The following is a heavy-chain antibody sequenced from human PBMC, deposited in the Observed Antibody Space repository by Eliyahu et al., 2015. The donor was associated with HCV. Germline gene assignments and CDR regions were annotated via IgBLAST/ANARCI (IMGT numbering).Heavy chain of an antibody. CDR1: GFTFSSYW. V-gene: IGHV3-7*01. Sequence: EVQLVESGGGLVQPGGSLRLSCAASGFTFSSYWMSWVRQAPGKGLEGVANIKQDGSEKYYVDSVKGRFTISRDNAKNSLYLQMNSLRAEDTAVYYCASWAVVVAATPFDYWGQGTLVTVSS. D-gene: IGHD2-15*01. J-gene: IGHJ4*02. CDR3: ASWAVVVAATPFDY. CDR2: IKQDGSEK.